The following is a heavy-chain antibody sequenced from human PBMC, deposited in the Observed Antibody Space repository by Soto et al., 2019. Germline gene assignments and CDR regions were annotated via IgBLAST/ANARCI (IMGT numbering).Heavy chain of an antibody. V-gene: IGHV3-21*01. J-gene: IGHJ4*02. Sequence: EVQLVESGGGLVRPGGSLRLSCAASGFTFSRYSMNWVRQAPGKGLEWVSSISSTTNYIYYADSMKGRFTVSRDNAKNPVYLDMNSLSAEDTAVYYCARESEDLTSNFDYWGQGTLVTVSS. CDR2: ISSTTNYI. CDR3: ARESEDLTSNFDY. CDR1: GFTFSRYS.